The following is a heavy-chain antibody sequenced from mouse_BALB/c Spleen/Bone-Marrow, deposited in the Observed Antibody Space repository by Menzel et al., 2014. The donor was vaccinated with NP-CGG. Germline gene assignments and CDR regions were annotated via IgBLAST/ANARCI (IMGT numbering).Heavy chain of an antibody. D-gene: IGHD2-4*01. CDR2: IDPANGNT. V-gene: IGHV14-3*02. CDR3: ARGDYGAFAY. J-gene: IGHJ3*01. CDR1: GCNIKDTY. Sequence: EVQLQQSGAELVKPGASVKLSCTASGCNIKDTYMHWVKQRPEQGLEWIARIDPANGNTRYDLKFQGKATITADTSSNTAYLQLSSLTSEDTAVYYCARGDYGAFAYWGQGTLVTVSA.